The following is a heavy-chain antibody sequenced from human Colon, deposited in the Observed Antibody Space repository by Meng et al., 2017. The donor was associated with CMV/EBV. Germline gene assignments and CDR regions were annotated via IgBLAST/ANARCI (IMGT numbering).Heavy chain of an antibody. CDR3: AREGGLGDIVVVPATDV. J-gene: IGHJ6*02. V-gene: IGHV3-21*01. D-gene: IGHD2-2*01. Sequence: GESLKISCAASEFTFNSYAMTWVRQAPGKGLEWVSSISSSSSYIYYADSVKGRFTISRDNAKNSLYLQMNSLRAEDTAVYYCAREGGLGDIVVVPATDVWGQGTTVTVSS. CDR1: EFTFNSYA. CDR2: ISSSSSYI.